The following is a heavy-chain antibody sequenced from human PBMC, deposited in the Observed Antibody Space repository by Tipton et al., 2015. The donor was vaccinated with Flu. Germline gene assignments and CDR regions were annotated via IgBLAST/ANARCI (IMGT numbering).Heavy chain of an antibody. D-gene: IGHD6-13*01. J-gene: IGHJ5*02. CDR3: ATVKPTGYLGTAAGWFDT. Sequence: QSGAEVKKPGASVKASCKASGYTLTGYYMHWVRQAPGQGLEWMGWINPNSGGTNSAQTFQGRVTMTRDTSINTAYMEMTSLTSDDTAVYYCATVKPTGYLGTAAGWFDTWGQGTLVSVSS. CDR2: INPNSGGT. V-gene: IGHV1-2*02. CDR1: GYTLTGYY.